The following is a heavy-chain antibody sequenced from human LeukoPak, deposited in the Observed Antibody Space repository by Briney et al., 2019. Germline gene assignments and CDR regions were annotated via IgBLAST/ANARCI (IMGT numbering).Heavy chain of an antibody. Sequence: GGSLRLSCAASGFTFSNFAMTWVRQAPGKGLEWVSSITGSHGPTYNTDSVKGRFTISRDNAKNSLYLQMNSLRAEDTAVYYCARGTDNYYDSSGYYYDLGYWGQGTLVTVSS. CDR2: ITGSHGPT. J-gene: IGHJ4*02. CDR3: ARGTDNYYDSSGYYYDLGY. V-gene: IGHV3-23*01. D-gene: IGHD3-22*01. CDR1: GFTFSNFA.